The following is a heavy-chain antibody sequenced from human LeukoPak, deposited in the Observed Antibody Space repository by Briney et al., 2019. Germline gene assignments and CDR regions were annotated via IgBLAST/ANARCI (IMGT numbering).Heavy chain of an antibody. Sequence: GGSLRLSCAASGFTVSTNYMSWVRQPPGRGLEWVSVIYSGGNTYYADSVKGRFTISRDNSKNTLYLQMNSLRADDTAVYYCARDSGTTVGYFDYWGQGTLVTVSS. CDR3: ARDSGTTVGYFDY. D-gene: IGHD4-23*01. CDR2: IYSGGNT. J-gene: IGHJ4*02. V-gene: IGHV3-66*01. CDR1: GFTVSTNY.